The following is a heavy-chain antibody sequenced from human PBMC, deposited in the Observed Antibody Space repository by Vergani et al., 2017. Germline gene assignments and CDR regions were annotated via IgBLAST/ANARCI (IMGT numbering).Heavy chain of an antibody. Sequence: QVQLQESGPGLVKPSETLSLTCTVSGGSISSHYWSWIRQPPGKGLEWIGYIYYSGSTNYNPSLKSRVTISVDTSKNQFSLKLSSVTAADTAVYYCARDLPAGSGSYRAYWFDPWGQGTLVTVSS. CDR2: IYYSGST. V-gene: IGHV4-59*11. D-gene: IGHD3-10*01. CDR1: GGSISSHY. J-gene: IGHJ5*02. CDR3: ARDLPAGSGSYRAYWFDP.